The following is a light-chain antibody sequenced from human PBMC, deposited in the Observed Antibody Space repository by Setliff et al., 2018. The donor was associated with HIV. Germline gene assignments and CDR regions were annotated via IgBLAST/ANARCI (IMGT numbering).Light chain of an antibody. CDR2: QAS. Sequence: QSALTQPASVSGSPGQSITISCTGTSSDVGGYDYVSWYQHHPGKPPKLMIYQASKRPSGVSNRFSGSKSGNTASLTISGLQAEDEADYYCCSNTGSNTYVFGTGTKVTVL. J-gene: IGLJ1*01. CDR3: CSNTGSNTYV. CDR1: SSDVGGYDY. V-gene: IGLV2-14*01.